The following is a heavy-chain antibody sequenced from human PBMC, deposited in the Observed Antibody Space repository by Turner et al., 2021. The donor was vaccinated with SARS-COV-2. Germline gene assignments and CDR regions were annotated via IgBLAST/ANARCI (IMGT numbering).Heavy chain of an antibody. V-gene: IGHV3-33*06. CDR1: GFTFSSYG. J-gene: IGHJ4*02. D-gene: IGHD6-13*01. CDR2: IWYDGSNK. Sequence: QVQLVESWGGVVQPGRSLRLSCVASGFTFSSYGMHWVRQAPGKGLEWVAVIWYDGSNKYYADSVKGRFTISRDNSKNTLYLQMNSLRAEDTAVYYCAKDMEQLVPLFDYWGQGTLVTVSS. CDR3: AKDMEQLVPLFDY.